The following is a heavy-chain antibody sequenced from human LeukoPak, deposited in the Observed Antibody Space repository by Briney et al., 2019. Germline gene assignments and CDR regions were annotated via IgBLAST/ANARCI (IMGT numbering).Heavy chain of an antibody. CDR2: IYHSGSP. Sequence: SETLSLTCAVSGGSISSSNWWRWVRQPPGKGLDWIGVIYHSGSPNNNPSLKSRVTISVDKSKNQFSLKLSSVTAADTAVYYCARVESYYDILTGYLEPAYFQHWRQGTLVTVSS. CDR1: GGSISSSNW. J-gene: IGHJ1*01. CDR3: ARVESYYDILTGYLEPAYFQH. D-gene: IGHD3-9*01. V-gene: IGHV4-4*02.